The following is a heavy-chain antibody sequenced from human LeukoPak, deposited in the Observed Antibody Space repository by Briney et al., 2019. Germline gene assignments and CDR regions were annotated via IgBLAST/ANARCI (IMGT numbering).Heavy chain of an antibody. J-gene: IGHJ4*02. CDR3: AKAPPPYCSGGTCYFDY. V-gene: IGHV3-23*01. D-gene: IGHD2-15*01. Sequence: PGGSLRLSCAASGFTFNNYAMSWVRQAPGKGLEWVSGISGSGGSTYYAASVKGRFTISRDNSKNTLYLQMNSLRAEDTAVYYCAKAPPPYCSGGTCYFDYWGQGTLVTVSS. CDR2: ISGSGGST. CDR1: GFTFNNYA.